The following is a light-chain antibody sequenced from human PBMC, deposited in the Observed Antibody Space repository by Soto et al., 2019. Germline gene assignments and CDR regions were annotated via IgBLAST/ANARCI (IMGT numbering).Light chain of an antibody. CDR1: QSLLHSDGSTY. Sequence: DIVMTQTPLSSPVTLGQPASISCRSSQSLLHSDGSTYLSWLQQRPGQPPRLLIYKISNRLSGVPDRYSDSGAGTDFTLKISRVEAADVGVYYGMQATQYPTYTFGQGTKLEI. V-gene: IGKV2-24*01. J-gene: IGKJ2*01. CDR2: KIS. CDR3: MQATQYPTYT.